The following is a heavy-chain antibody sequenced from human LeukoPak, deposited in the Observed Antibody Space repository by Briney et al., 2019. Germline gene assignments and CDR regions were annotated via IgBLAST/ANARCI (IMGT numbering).Heavy chain of an antibody. CDR3: ATDYGYYFDY. V-gene: IGHV3-21*01. CDR1: GFTFSSYS. J-gene: IGHJ4*02. Sequence: GGSLRLSCAASGFTFSSYSMNWVRQAPGQGLGWLSSISSSSTYIYYADSVKGRFTISRDNAKNSLYLQIHSLRAEDTAVYFCATDYGYYFDYWGQGTLVAVSS. D-gene: IGHD4-17*01. CDR2: ISSSSTYI.